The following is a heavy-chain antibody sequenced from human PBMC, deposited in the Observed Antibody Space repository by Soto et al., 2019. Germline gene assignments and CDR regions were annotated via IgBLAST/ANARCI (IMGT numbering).Heavy chain of an antibody. Sequence: QVQLMQSGAEVKKPGSSVKVSCKASGGTFSTYAISWVRQAPGEGLEWVGGIMPVFATPDYAQKFQGRVTISADESTTTDYLELTSLTTDDTAVYYCARDKDRQQLGGNYYYILDVWGQGTAITVSS. J-gene: IGHJ6*02. CDR3: ARDKDRQQLGGNYYYILDV. D-gene: IGHD1-1*01. CDR2: IMPVFATP. V-gene: IGHV1-69*12. CDR1: GGTFSTYA.